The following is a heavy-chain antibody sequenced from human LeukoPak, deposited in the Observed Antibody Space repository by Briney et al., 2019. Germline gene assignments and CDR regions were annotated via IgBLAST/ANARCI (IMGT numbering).Heavy chain of an antibody. Sequence: GGSLRLSCAASGFTFSSYAMNWVRQAPGKGLEWVSGLSGSGDGQFYADSVEGRFTISRDISKNMWYLQMNSLRAEDTAVYYCAKGREALWFGEFDYWGQGTLVTVSS. CDR2: LSGSGDGQ. CDR3: AKGREALWFGEFDY. CDR1: GFTFSSYA. D-gene: IGHD3-10*01. J-gene: IGHJ4*02. V-gene: IGHV3-23*01.